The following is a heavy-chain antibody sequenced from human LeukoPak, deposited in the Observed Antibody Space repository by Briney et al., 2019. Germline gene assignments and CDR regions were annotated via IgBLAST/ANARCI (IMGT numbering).Heavy chain of an antibody. CDR3: AREVTNWFDP. CDR2: IYYSGST. CDR1: GGSISSSSYY. J-gene: IGHJ5*02. V-gene: IGHV4-39*07. Sequence: SETLSLTCTVSGGSISSSSYYWGWIRQPPGKGLEWIGSIYYSGSTYYNPSLKSRVTISVDTPKNQFSLKLSSVTAADTAVYYCAREVTNWFDPWGQGTLVTVSS. D-gene: IGHD3-10*01.